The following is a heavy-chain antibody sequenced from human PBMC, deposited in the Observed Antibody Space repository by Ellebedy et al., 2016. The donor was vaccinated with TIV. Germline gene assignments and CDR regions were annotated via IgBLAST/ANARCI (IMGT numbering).Heavy chain of an antibody. Sequence: GESLKISCAASGFTFGSYWMHWVRQAPGKGLVLVSRINSDGSSTTYADSVKGRFTISRDNAKNTMFLQMNSRRAEDTAVYYCARDRGWDSSGFSYWGQGTLVTVS. CDR3: ARDRGWDSSGFSY. CDR1: GFTFGSYW. J-gene: IGHJ4*02. V-gene: IGHV3-74*01. D-gene: IGHD3-22*01. CDR2: INSDGSST.